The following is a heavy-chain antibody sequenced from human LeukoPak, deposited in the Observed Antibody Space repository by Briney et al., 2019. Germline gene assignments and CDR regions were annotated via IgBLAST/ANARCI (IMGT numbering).Heavy chain of an antibody. V-gene: IGHV1-18*01. CDR2: ISAYNGNT. D-gene: IGHD3-22*01. CDR1: GYTLTELS. CDR3: ARGRDYYDSSGYRD. Sequence: HGASVKVSCKVSGYTLTELSMHWVRQAPGQGLEWMGWISAYNGNTNYAQKLQGRVTMTTDTSTSTAYMELRSLRSDDTAVYYCARGRDYYDSSGYRDWGQGTLVTVSS. J-gene: IGHJ4*02.